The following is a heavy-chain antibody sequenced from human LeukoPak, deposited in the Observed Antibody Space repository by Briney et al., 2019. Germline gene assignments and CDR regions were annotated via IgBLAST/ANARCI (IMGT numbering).Heavy chain of an antibody. V-gene: IGHV3-23*01. D-gene: IGHD2-2*01. CDR3: AKDPVNIVVVPAAIDY. J-gene: IGHJ4*02. CDR1: GFTFSSYG. CDR2: ISGSGGST. Sequence: GGSLRLSCAASGFTFSSYGMSWVRQAPGKGLEWVSGISGSGGSTYYADSVKGRFTISRDNSKNTLYLQMNSLRAEDTAVYYCAKDPVNIVVVPAAIDYWGQGTLVTVSS.